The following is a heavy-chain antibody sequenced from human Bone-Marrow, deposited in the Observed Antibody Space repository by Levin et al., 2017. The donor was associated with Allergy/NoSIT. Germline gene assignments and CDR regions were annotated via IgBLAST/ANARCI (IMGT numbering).Heavy chain of an antibody. D-gene: IGHD2-15*01. J-gene: IGHJ5*02. CDR1: GYSFSRYG. V-gene: IGHV1-18*01. Sequence: AASVKVSCKASGYSFSRYGISWVRQAPGQGLEWMGWISAYNGNTKYAQKFQGRVTITSDTSTSTAYMDLRSLKSDDTAVYYCATNRGYCNGDSCLYYLAPWGQGTLVTVSS. CDR3: ATNRGYCNGDSCLYYLAP. CDR2: ISAYNGNT.